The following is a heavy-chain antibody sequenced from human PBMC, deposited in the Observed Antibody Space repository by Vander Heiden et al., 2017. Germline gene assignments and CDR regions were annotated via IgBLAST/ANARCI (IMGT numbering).Heavy chain of an antibody. CDR2: ISGSGGST. CDR1: GFTFSSYA. Sequence: EVQLLESGGGLVQPGGSLRLSCAASGFTFSSYAMSWVRQAPGKGLEWVSAISGSGGSTYYAGAVKGRFTISRDNSKNTLYRQMKSMRAEETAVYYCAKVGNDDDSSGIDYWGQGTMVTVSS. J-gene: IGHJ4*02. V-gene: IGHV3-23*01. D-gene: IGHD3-22*01. CDR3: AKVGNDDDSSGIDY.